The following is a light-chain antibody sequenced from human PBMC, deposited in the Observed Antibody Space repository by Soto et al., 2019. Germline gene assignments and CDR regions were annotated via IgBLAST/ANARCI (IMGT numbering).Light chain of an antibody. CDR1: QSVLYSSDNNNY. Sequence: DIVLIQSPDSLAVSLGERATINCKSSQSVLYSSDNNNYLAWYQQKPGLPPKLLIHWASTRESGVPDRFSGSASGTDFTLTISSLRAEDVAVYYCQQYYSTPLTFGQGTKLAIK. J-gene: IGKJ2*01. V-gene: IGKV4-1*01. CDR2: WAS. CDR3: QQYYSTPLT.